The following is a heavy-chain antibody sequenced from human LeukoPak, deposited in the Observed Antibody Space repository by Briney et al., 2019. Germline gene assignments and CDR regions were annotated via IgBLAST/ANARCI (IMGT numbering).Heavy chain of an antibody. CDR1: GFTFDGYA. J-gene: IGHJ4*02. CDR2: ISWNSNSI. Sequence: PGGSLRLSCAASGFTFDGYAMHWVRQAPGKGLEWVSSISWNSNSIGYADSVKGRFTISRDNAKNSLFLQMNSPRAEDTALYYCAKFSFGDLLYSYFDYWGQGTLVTVSS. CDR3: AKFSFGDLLYSYFDY. D-gene: IGHD3-10*01. V-gene: IGHV3-9*01.